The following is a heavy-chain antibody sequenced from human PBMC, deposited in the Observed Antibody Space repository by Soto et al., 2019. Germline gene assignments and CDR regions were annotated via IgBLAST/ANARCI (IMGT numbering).Heavy chain of an antibody. J-gene: IGHJ4*02. V-gene: IGHV3-15*07. Sequence: PGGSLRLSCAGAGFTFSDAWINWVRQAPGKGLEWVGRIKSKTDGGTANYAASVTGRFTISRDDSKNTLYLQMNSLKTEDTAVYYCSTDPGPDYWGQGTLVTVSS. CDR1: GFTFSDAW. CDR2: IKSKTDGGTA. CDR3: STDPGPDY.